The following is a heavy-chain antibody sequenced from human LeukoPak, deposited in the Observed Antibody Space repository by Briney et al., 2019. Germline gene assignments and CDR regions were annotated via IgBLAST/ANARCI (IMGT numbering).Heavy chain of an antibody. CDR1: GFTFSSYW. J-gene: IGHJ4*02. V-gene: IGHV3-7*01. CDR3: ARESGSVTSEVDFDY. D-gene: IGHD4-17*01. Sequence: GGSLRLSCAASGFTFSSYWMTWVRQAPGKGLEWVATIRQDGSQKYYVDSVKGRFTISRDNAKNSLYLQLDSLRAEDTAVYYCARESGSVTSEVDFDYWGQGTLVTVSS. CDR2: IRQDGSQK.